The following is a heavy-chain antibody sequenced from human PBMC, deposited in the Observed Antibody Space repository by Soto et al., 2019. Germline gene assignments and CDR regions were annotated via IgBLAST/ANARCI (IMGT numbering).Heavy chain of an antibody. CDR1: GYTFTSYY. Sequence: ASVKVSCKASGYTFTSYYMHWVRQAPGQGLEWMGIINPSGGSTSYAQKFQGRVTMTRDTSTSTVYMELSSLRSEDTAVYYRAREGYCSGGSCYGGTFDIWGQGTMVTVSS. D-gene: IGHD2-15*01. J-gene: IGHJ3*02. V-gene: IGHV1-46*03. CDR2: INPSGGST. CDR3: AREGYCSGGSCYGGTFDI.